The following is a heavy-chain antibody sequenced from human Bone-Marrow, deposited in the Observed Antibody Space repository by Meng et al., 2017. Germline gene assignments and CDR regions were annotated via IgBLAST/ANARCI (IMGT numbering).Heavy chain of an antibody. D-gene: IGHD6-19*01. CDR1: GGSFSGCY. Sequence: QVQLQRGGAGLLKPSVSLSLTCAVCGGSFSGCYWSWIRQPPGKGLEWIGEINHSGSTNYNPSLKSRVTISVDTSKNQFSLKLSSVTAADTAVYYCARGARVAGTDYWGQGTLVTVSS. J-gene: IGHJ4*02. CDR2: INHSGST. CDR3: ARGARVAGTDY. V-gene: IGHV4-34*01.